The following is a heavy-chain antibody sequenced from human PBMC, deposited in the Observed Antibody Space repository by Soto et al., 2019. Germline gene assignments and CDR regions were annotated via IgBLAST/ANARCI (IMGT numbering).Heavy chain of an antibody. CDR3: ARVGHDYSNSGMDV. CDR2: IDPSDSRT. V-gene: IGHV5-10-1*01. CDR1: GYTLTSYW. Sequence: GESLKISCNGSGYTLTSYWINWVRQKPGKGLEWMGKIDPSDSRTTYSPSFQGHVTISVDKSISTAYLQWSSLKASDTAMYYCARVGHDYSNSGMDVWGQGTTVTVSS. J-gene: IGHJ6*02. D-gene: IGHD4-4*01.